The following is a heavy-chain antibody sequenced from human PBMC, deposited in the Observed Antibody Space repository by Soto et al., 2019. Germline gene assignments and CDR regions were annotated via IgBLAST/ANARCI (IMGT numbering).Heavy chain of an antibody. D-gene: IGHD2-21*02. CDR2: MYNTGST. CDR3: ARDLWGYCGTDCYPLDV. Sequence: QVRLQESGPGLVKPSETLSLTCTVSGGSISSYYWSWIRQPPGKGLEWIGYMYNTGSTIYNPSLKRRVTISVDTSKNQFSLKMNSVTAADTAVYYCARDLWGYCGTDCYPLDVWGQGTTVTVYS. CDR1: GGSISSYY. J-gene: IGHJ6*02. V-gene: IGHV4-59*01.